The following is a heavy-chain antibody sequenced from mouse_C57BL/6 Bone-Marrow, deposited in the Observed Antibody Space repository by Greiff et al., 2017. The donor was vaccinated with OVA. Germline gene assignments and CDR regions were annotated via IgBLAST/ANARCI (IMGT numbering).Heavy chain of an antibody. Sequence: VQLQESGPGLVQPSQSLSITCTVSGFSLTSYGVHWVRQSPGKGLEWLGVIWSGGSTDYNAAFISRLSISKDNSKSQVFFKMNSLQADDTAIYYCAREDDYSNYRVYYYAMDYWGQGTSVTVSS. V-gene: IGHV2-2*01. CDR2: IWSGGST. J-gene: IGHJ4*01. CDR3: AREDDYSNYRVYYYAMDY. CDR1: GFSLTSYG. D-gene: IGHD2-5*01.